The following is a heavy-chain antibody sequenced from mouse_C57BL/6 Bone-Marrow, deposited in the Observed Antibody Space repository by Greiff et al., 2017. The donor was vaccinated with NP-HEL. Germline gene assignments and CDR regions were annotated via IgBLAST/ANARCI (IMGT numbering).Heavy chain of an antibody. CDR2: IDPSDSYT. CDR3: ARWNTTVVAYYFDY. Sequence: QVQLKQPGAELVRPGTSVKLSCKASGYTFTSYWMHWVKQRPGQGLEWIGVIDPSDSYTTYNQKFKGKATLTVDTSSSTAYMQLSSLTSEDSAVYYCARWNTTVVAYYFDYWGQGTTLTVSS. J-gene: IGHJ2*01. D-gene: IGHD1-1*01. V-gene: IGHV1-59*01. CDR1: GYTFTSYW.